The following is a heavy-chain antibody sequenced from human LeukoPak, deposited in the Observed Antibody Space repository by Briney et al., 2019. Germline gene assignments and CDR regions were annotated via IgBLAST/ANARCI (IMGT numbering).Heavy chain of an antibody. D-gene: IGHD3-10*01. CDR1: GGSISSYY. CDR3: ARDQSGNFDY. Sequence: SETLSLTCTVSGGSISSYYWSWIRQPPGKGLEWIGYIYYSGSTNYNPSLKSRVTISVDTSKNQFSLKLSSVTAVDTAVYYCARDQSGNFDYWGQGTLVTVSS. V-gene: IGHV4-59*01. J-gene: IGHJ4*02. CDR2: IYYSGST.